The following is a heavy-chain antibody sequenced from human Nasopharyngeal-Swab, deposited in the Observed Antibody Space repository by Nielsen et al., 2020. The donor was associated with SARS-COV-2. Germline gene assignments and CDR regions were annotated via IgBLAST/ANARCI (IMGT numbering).Heavy chain of an antibody. CDR3: ARDRLRFLEWLMDY. CDR1: GYTFTSYG. D-gene: IGHD3-3*01. V-gene: IGHV1-18*04. Sequence: ASVKVSCKASGYTFTSYGISWLRQAPGKGLEWMGWISAYNGNTNYAQKLQGRVTMTTDTSKSTAYMELRSLRSDDTAVYYCARDRLRFLEWLMDYWGQGTLVTVSS. CDR2: ISAYNGNT. J-gene: IGHJ4*02.